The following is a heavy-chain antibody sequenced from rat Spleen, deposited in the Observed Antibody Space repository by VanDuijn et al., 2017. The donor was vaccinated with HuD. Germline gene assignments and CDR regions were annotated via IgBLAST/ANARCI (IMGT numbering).Heavy chain of an antibody. V-gene: IGHV5-7*01. Sequence: EVQLVESGGGLVQPGRSLKLSCAASGFTFSDYYMAWVRQAPTKGLEWVATISYDGTTTYYRDSVKGRFTISRDNAKNTLYLQMDSLRSEDTATYYCARVIYYYVSGGWYFDFWGPGTKVTVSS. J-gene: IGHJ1*01. CDR3: ARVIYYYVSGGWYFDF. CDR1: GFTFSDYY. D-gene: IGHD1-12*01. CDR2: ISYDGTTT.